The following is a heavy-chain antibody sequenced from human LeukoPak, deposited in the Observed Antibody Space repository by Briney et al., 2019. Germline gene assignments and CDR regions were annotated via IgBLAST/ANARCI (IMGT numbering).Heavy chain of an antibody. CDR3: AKDCSGGSCYFDY. D-gene: IGHD2-15*01. J-gene: IGHJ4*02. Sequence: ASVKVSCKASGYTFTSYGISWVRQAPGQGLEWMGWISAYNGNTNYAQKLQGRVTMTTDTSTSTAHMELRSLRSDDTAVYYCAKDCSGGSCYFDYWGQGTLVTVSS. CDR1: GYTFTSYG. CDR2: ISAYNGNT. V-gene: IGHV1-18*01.